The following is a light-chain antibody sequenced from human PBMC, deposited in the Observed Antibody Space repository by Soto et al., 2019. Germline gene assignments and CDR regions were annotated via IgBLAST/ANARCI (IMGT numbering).Light chain of an antibody. Sequence: DIQMTQSPSSLSASVRDRVTITFRASQAIYNYLAWYQQKPGKVPTLLISAASTLQSGVPSRFSGSGSGTDFTLTISSLQPEDVATYYCQKFSAVPTFGGGTKVEI. V-gene: IGKV1-27*01. CDR3: QKFSAVPT. J-gene: IGKJ4*01. CDR2: AAS. CDR1: QAIYNY.